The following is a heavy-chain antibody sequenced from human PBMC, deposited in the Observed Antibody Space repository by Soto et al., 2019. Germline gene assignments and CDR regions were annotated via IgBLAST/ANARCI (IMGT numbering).Heavy chain of an antibody. Sequence: SETLSLTCTVSGGSITSYFWTWIRQPPGKGLEWIGYIYHRGNTNYNPSLKSRVTFSVDTSKNQFSLKLSSVTAADTAVYYCARDKYYDSTGTCDFWGQGTLDIVPQ. CDR3: ARDKYYDSTGTCDF. CDR2: IYHRGNT. V-gene: IGHV4-59*01. D-gene: IGHD3-22*01. J-gene: IGHJ4*02. CDR1: GGSITSYF.